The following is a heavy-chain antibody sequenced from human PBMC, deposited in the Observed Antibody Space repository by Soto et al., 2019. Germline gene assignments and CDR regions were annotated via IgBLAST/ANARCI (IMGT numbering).Heavy chain of an antibody. D-gene: IGHD3-22*01. CDR2: IYYSGST. CDR3: ARRLYYDSSGFKGGAMDA. J-gene: IGHJ6*02. CDR1: GCSISSSSYY. V-gene: IGHV4-39*01. Sequence: SETLSLTCTVSGCSISSSSYYWGWIRQPPGKGREWIGSIYYSGSTYYNPSLKSRVTISVDTSKDQFSLKLSSVTAADTAVYYCARRLYYDSSGFKGGAMDAWGQGTTVT.